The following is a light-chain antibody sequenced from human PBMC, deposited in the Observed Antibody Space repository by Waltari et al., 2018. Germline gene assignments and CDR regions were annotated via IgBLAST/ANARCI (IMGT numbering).Light chain of an antibody. CDR2: YDS. V-gene: IGLV3-21*01. CDR1: NIATKS. CDR3: QVWDSNMYGV. J-gene: IGLJ3*02. Sequence: YVLTQPPSVSVAPGQAATITCGGDNIATKSVNWYQRKPGQAPVLVIYYDSLRPSGIPERFSGSNSGITATLAISRVEARDEADYYCQVWDSNMYGVFGGGTKVTVL.